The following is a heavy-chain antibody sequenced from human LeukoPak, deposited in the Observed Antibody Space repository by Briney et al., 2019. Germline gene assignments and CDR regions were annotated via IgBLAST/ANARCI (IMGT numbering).Heavy chain of an antibody. CDR2: ISGSGGST. V-gene: IGHV3-23*01. Sequence: GGSLRLSCAASGFTFSSYAMSWVRQAPGKGLEWVSAISGSGGSTYYADSVKGRFTISRDNSKNTLYLQMNSLRAEDTAVYYCARQGYYDSSGPVLGWYFDLWGRGTLVTVSS. CDR3: ARQGYYDSSGPVLGWYFDL. J-gene: IGHJ2*01. CDR1: GFTFSSYA. D-gene: IGHD3-22*01.